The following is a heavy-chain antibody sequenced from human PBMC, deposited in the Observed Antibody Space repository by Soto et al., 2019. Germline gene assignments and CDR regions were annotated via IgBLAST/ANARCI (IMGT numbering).Heavy chain of an antibody. V-gene: IGHV3-30-3*01. CDR1: GFTFSSYA. D-gene: IGHD2-15*01. CDR2: ISYDGSNK. Sequence: GGSLRLSCAASGFTFSSYATHWVRQAPGKGLEWVAVISYDGSNKYYADSVKGRFTISRDNSKNTLYLQMNSLRAEDTAVYYCARDLFHCSGGSCPSYYYYGMDVWGQGTTVTVSS. J-gene: IGHJ6*02. CDR3: ARDLFHCSGGSCPSYYYYGMDV.